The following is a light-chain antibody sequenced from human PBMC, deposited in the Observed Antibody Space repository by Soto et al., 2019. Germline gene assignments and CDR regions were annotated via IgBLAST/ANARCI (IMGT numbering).Light chain of an antibody. Sequence: DIVVTQSPATLSASPGERATLSGRPSQFVSSRLAWYQQRPGQVPRLLIYDTSTRAPGISARFSGSGSGTEFTLTISSLQSEDFAVYYCQEYIQWPPGMFGPGTTVDIK. J-gene: IGKJ1*01. CDR1: QFVSSR. V-gene: IGKV3-15*01. CDR3: QEYIQWPPGM. CDR2: DTS.